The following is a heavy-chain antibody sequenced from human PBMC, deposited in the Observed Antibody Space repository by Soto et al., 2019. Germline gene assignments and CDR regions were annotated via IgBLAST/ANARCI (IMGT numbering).Heavy chain of an antibody. CDR2: IWTNGGT. CDR3: ARAEVDMPTP. V-gene: IGHV3-66*01. CDR1: GCSVTASY. D-gene: IGHD2-15*01. Sequence: GSLRLSCAASGCSVTASYMIWVRQAPGKGLEFVSVIWTNGGTLYADSVKGRFILSRDNSMNTVYLQMNSLRVEDTAVYYCARAEVDMPTPWGQGTLVTVSS. J-gene: IGHJ5*02.